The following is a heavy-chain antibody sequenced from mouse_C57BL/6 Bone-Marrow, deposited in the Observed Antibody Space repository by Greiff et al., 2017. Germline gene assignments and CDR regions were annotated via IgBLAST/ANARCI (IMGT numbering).Heavy chain of an antibody. Sequence: QVQLKESGPGLVQPSQSLSITCTVSGFSLTSYGVHWVRQSPGKGLEWLGVIWSGGSTDYNAAFISRMSISKDNSKSKVFFKMNSLQADDTAIYYCARTSTGYWYFDVWGTGTTVTVSS. CDR1: GFSLTSYG. CDR3: ARTSTGYWYFDV. CDR2: IWSGGST. V-gene: IGHV2-2*01. D-gene: IGHD6-1*01. J-gene: IGHJ1*03.